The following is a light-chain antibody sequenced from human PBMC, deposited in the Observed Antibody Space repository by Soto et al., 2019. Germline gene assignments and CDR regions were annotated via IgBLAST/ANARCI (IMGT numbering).Light chain of an antibody. V-gene: IGLV2-11*01. Sequence: QSVLTQPRSVSGSPGRSVTISCTGTSSDVGSYTYVSWYQQHPGKAPKLMIYDVSRRPSGVPDRFSGSKSGNTASLTISGLQAEDEADYYCCSYAGNYTYVFGTGTKLTVL. CDR3: CSYAGNYTYV. CDR1: SSDVGSYTY. J-gene: IGLJ1*01. CDR2: DVS.